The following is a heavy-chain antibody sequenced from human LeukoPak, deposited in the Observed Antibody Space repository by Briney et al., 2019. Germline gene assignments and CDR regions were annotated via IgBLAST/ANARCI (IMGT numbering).Heavy chain of an antibody. V-gene: IGHV4-59*12. CDR1: GGSISTYY. J-gene: IGHJ4*02. D-gene: IGHD1-1*01. CDR2: IYYSGNT. Sequence: SETLSLTCTVSGGSISTYYWSWIRQPPGKGLEWIGYIYYSGNTIYNSSLKSRVTMSVDTSKNQFSLKLSSVTAADTAVYYCASEQGRYDYWGQGTLVTVSS. CDR3: ASEQGRYDY.